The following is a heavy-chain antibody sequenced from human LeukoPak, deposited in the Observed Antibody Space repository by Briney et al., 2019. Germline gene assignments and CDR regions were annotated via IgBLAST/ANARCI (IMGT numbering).Heavy chain of an antibody. Sequence: GGSLRHSCAASGFTFSSYGMHWVRQAPGKGLEWVAVISYDGSNKYYADSVKGRFTISRDNSKSTLSLQMNSLRAEDTAIYYCATYRQVLLPFESWGQGTLVTVSS. D-gene: IGHD2-8*02. J-gene: IGHJ4*02. CDR2: ISYDGSNK. V-gene: IGHV3-30*03. CDR3: ATYRQVLLPFES. CDR1: GFTFSSYG.